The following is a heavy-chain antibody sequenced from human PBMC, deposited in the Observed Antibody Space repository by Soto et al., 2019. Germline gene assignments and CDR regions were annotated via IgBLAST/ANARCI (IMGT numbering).Heavy chain of an antibody. V-gene: IGHV3-23*01. CDR3: AKVPHFDGLTGYTPTDAFDI. Sequence: GRSLRLSCAASGFTFSSYAMSWVRQAPGKGLEWVSAISGSGGSTYYADSVKGRFTISRDNSKNTLYLQMNSLRAEDTAVYDCAKVPHFDGLTGYTPTDAFDIWGQGTMVTVSS. D-gene: IGHD3-9*01. CDR2: ISGSGGST. J-gene: IGHJ3*02. CDR1: GFTFSSYA.